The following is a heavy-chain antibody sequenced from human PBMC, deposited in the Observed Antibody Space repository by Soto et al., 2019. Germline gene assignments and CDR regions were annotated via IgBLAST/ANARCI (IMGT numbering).Heavy chain of an antibody. V-gene: IGHV1-18*01. Sequence: ASVKVSCKASGYTFTSYGISWVRQAPGQGLEWMGWISAYNGNTNYAQKLQGRVTMTTDTSTSTAYMELRSLRSDDTAVYYCARDRRLERRFHWLDPWGQGTLVTVSS. J-gene: IGHJ5*02. CDR3: ARDRRLERRFHWLDP. D-gene: IGHD1-1*01. CDR1: GYTFTSYG. CDR2: ISAYNGNT.